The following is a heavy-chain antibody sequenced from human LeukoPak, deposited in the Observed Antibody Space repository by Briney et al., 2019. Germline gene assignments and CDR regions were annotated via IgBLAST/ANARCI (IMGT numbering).Heavy chain of an antibody. J-gene: IGHJ6*03. D-gene: IGHD6-6*01. V-gene: IGHV3-74*01. Sequence: SGGSLRLSCAASGFTFSSYWMHWVRQAPGKGLVWVSRINSDGSSTSYADSVKGRFTISRDNAKNTLYLQMNSLRAEDTAVYYCAKSRSIAARYYYMDVWGKGTTVTVSS. CDR1: GFTFSSYW. CDR2: INSDGSST. CDR3: AKSRSIAARYYYMDV.